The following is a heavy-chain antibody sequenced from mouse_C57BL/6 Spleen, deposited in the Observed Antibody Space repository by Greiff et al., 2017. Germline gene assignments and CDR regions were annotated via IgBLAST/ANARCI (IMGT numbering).Heavy chain of an antibody. CDR1: GYSITSGYD. Sequence: EVKLVESGPGMVKPSQSLSLTCTVTGYSITSGYDWHWIRHFPGNKLEWMGYISYSGSTNYNPSLKSRISITHDTSKNHFFLKLNSVTTEDTATYYCARGGGYDWFAYWGQGTLVTVSA. V-gene: IGHV3-1*01. CDR3: ARGGGYDWFAY. D-gene: IGHD2-2*01. CDR2: ISYSGST. J-gene: IGHJ3*01.